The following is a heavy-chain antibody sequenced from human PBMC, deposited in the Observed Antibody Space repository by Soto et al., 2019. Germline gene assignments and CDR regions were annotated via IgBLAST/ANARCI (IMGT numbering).Heavy chain of an antibody. D-gene: IGHD3-3*01. V-gene: IGHV1-8*01. CDR1: VYTFTSYD. CDR2: MDTNSGST. CDR3: ARERKFDFWRKGLDV. Sequence: QAQLVQSGAEVKKPGASVKVSCKASVYTFTSYDINWVRKAPGQGLEWLGWMDTNSGSTGYAQNFQGRVTMTRNISIKTAHMELSSLRSEDTAVYYCARERKFDFWRKGLDVWGQGTTVNVSS. J-gene: IGHJ6*02.